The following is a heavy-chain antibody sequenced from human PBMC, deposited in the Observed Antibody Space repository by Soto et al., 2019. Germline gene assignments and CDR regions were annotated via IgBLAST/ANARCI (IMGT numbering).Heavy chain of an antibody. CDR1: GYSVSIVYCY. CDR3: ARADYDFWSGYGYDY. D-gene: IGHD3-3*01. V-gene: IGHV4-61*01. J-gene: IGHJ4*02. Sequence: SEALSITCAGSGYSVSIVYCYWTWIRRRPGKPLEWSGYVYSTGTTNYSPSLKSRVDVSVDTSENQFSLKVRSVTAADAAVYYCARADYDFWSGYGYDYWGQGTLVTVSS. CDR2: VYSTGTT.